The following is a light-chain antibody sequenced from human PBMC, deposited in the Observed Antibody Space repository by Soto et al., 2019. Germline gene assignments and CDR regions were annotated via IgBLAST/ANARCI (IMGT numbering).Light chain of an antibody. V-gene: IGKV1-39*01. J-gene: IGKJ2*01. Sequence: DIQMTQSPSSLSASVGDRVTITCRASQSISNYLNWYQQKPGKAPKLLIYAASSLQSGVPSRFSGSRSRTDFTLTISSLQPEDFAAYYCQQSYSIPRYTFGQGTKLEIK. CDR1: QSISNY. CDR2: AAS. CDR3: QQSYSIPRYT.